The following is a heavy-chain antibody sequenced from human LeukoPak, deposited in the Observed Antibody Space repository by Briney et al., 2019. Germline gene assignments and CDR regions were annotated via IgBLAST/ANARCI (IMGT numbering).Heavy chain of an antibody. CDR3: ARGHSSSWPPHWYFDL. V-gene: IGHV4-61*02. Sequence: RTSETLSLTCIVSGGSISSGSYYWSWIRQPAGKGLEWIGRIYSTGSTSYNPSLKSRVTISVDRSKNQFSLKLSSVTAADTAVYYCARGHSSSWPPHWYFDLWGRGTLVTVSS. J-gene: IGHJ2*01. D-gene: IGHD6-13*01. CDR2: IYSTGST. CDR1: GGSISSGSYY.